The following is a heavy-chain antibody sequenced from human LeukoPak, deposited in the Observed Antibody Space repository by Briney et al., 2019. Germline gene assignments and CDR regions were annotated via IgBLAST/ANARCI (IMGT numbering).Heavy chain of an antibody. V-gene: IGHV4-34*01. CDR2: INHSGST. J-gene: IGHJ4*02. CDR1: GGSFSGYY. Sequence: SETLSLTCAVYGGSFSGYYWSWIRQPPGKGLEWIGEINHSGSTNYNPSLKSRVTISVDTSKNQFSLKLSPVTAADTAVYYCARGPVVVTAVDYWGQGTLVTVSS. CDR3: ARGPVVVTAVDY. D-gene: IGHD2-21*02.